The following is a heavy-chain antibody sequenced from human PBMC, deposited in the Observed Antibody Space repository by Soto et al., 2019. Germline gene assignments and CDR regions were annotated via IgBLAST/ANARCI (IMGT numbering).Heavy chain of an antibody. V-gene: IGHV3-30*18. D-gene: IGHD2-21*02. CDR2: ISYDGSNK. CDR1: GFTFSSCA. J-gene: IGHJ4*02. CDR3: AKAEVTVVTPYDFDY. Sequence: QVQLVESGGGVVQPGRSLRLSCAASGFTFSSCAMHWVRQAPGKGLEWVAVISYDGSNKYYADSVKGRFTISRDNSKNTLYLQMNSLRAEDTAVYYCAKAEVTVVTPYDFDYWGQGTLVTVSS.